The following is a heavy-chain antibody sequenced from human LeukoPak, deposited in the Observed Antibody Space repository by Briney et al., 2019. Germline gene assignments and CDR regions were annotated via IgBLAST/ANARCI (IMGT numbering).Heavy chain of an antibody. J-gene: IGHJ4*02. CDR2: ISYDGSNK. V-gene: IGHV3-30-3*01. Sequence: GGSLRLSCAASGFTFSSYAMHWVRQAPGKGLEWVAVISYDGSNKYYADSVKGRFTISRDNSKNTLYLQMNSLRAEDTAVYHCARGESYYGSGSYYNVDYWGQGTLVTVSS. CDR3: ARGESYYGSGSYYNVDY. CDR1: GFTFSSYA. D-gene: IGHD3-10*01.